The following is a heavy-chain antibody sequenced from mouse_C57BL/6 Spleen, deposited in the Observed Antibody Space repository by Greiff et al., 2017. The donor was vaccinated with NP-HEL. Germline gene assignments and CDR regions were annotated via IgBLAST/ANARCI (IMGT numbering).Heavy chain of an antibody. CDR2: IDPSDSYT. D-gene: IGHD2-4*01. CDR1: GYTFTSYW. CDR3: ARRDDYDRAMDY. Sequence: QVQLQQSGAELVMPGASVKLSCKASGYTFTSYWMHWVKQRPGQGLEWIGEIDPSDSYTNYNQKFKGKSTLTVDKSSSTAYMQLSSLTSEDSAVYYCARRDDYDRAMDYWGQGTSVTVSS. J-gene: IGHJ4*01. V-gene: IGHV1-69*01.